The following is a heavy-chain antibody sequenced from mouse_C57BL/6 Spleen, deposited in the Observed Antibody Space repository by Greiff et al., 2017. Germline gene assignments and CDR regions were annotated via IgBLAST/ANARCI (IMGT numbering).Heavy chain of an antibody. J-gene: IGHJ3*01. CDR2: INPSSGYT. D-gene: IGHD1-1*01. Sequence: QVQLQQSGAELARPGASVKMSCKASGYTFTSYTMHWVKQRPGQGLEWIGYINPSSGYTKYNQKFKDKATLTADKSSSTAYMQLSSLTSEDSAVYYCARSTFYYGSSYGFAYWGQGTLVTVSA. CDR3: ARSTFYYGSSYGFAY. CDR1: GYTFTSYT. V-gene: IGHV1-4*01.